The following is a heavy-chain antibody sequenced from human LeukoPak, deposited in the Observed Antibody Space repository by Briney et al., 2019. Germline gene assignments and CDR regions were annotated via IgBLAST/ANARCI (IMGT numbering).Heavy chain of an antibody. V-gene: IGHV3-7*01. CDR2: INQDGGTE. CDR1: GFTFTNYW. J-gene: IGHJ4*02. D-gene: IGHD1-1*01. Sequence: PGGSRRLSCAAYGFTFTNYWLTWVRQAPGKGLEWVPNINQDGGTEYYVDSMKGRFTISRDNAKNLVYLQINSLRAEDTAVYFCARHTLWRFDYWGQGALVTVSS. CDR3: ARHTLWRFDY.